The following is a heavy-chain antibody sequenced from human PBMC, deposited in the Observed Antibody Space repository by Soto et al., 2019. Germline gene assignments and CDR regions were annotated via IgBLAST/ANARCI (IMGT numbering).Heavy chain of an antibody. V-gene: IGHV3-21*01. J-gene: IGHJ4*02. D-gene: IGHD2-21*02. Sequence: LRLSCAASGFTFSSYSMNWVRQAPGKGLEWVSSISSSSSYIYYADSVKGRFTISRDNAKNSLYLQMNSLRAEDTAVYYCASGVTNFDYWGQGTLVTVSS. CDR1: GFTFSSYS. CDR3: ASGVTNFDY. CDR2: ISSSSSYI.